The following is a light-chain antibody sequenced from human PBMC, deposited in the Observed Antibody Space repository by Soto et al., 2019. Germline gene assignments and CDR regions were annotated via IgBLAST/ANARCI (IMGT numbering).Light chain of an antibody. Sequence: DIQMTQPPSTLSSSVGDRVTITCRASQSISSWLAWYQQKPGKAAKLLIYDASSLESGVPSRFSGSGSATEFTLTISSLQPNDFATYYCQQYNNYWTFGQGTKVDIK. CDR1: QSISSW. J-gene: IGKJ1*01. CDR3: QQYNNYWT. CDR2: DAS. V-gene: IGKV1-5*01.